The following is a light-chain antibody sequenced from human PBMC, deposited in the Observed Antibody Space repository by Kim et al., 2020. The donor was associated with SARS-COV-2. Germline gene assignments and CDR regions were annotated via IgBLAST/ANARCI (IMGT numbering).Light chain of an antibody. V-gene: IGLV1-51*01. J-gene: IGLJ2*01. CDR3: ATWDNSLISGV. CDR1: SSNIGTNF. CDR2: DNN. Sequence: QSVLTQPPSVSAAPGQDVTISCSGGSSNIGTNFVSWYQQFPGAAPRLLISDNNKRRPGIPDRFSGSKSGTSATLGITGLQSGDEADYYCATWDNSLISGVFGGGTQLTVL.